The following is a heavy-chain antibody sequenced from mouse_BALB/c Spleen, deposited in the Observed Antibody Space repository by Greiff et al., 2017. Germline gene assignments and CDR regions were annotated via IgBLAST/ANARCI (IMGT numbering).Heavy chain of an antibody. Sequence: EVQLQESGPELVKPGASVKMSCKASGYTFTSYVMHWVKQKPGQGLEWIGYINPYNDGTKYNEKFKGKATLTSDKSSSTAYMELSSLTSEDSAVYYCARSDGSSLFAYWGQGTLVTVSA. V-gene: IGHV1-14*01. J-gene: IGHJ3*01. CDR2: INPYNDGT. D-gene: IGHD1-1*01. CDR3: ARSDGSSLFAY. CDR1: GYTFTSYV.